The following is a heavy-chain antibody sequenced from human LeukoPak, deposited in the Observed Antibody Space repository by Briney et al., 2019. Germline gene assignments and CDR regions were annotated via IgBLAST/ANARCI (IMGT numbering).Heavy chain of an antibody. CDR2: ISFSGANS. Sequence: PGGSLRLSCAASGFTSSDSAMTWVRQAPGKGLDWVSLISFSGANSYYADSVKGRFTISRDNSKDTLFLQMNSLRAEDTAIYYCARDIQLSTWGLGTMVTVSS. D-gene: IGHD5-24*01. J-gene: IGHJ3*01. CDR3: ARDIQLST. V-gene: IGHV3-23*01. CDR1: GFTSSDSA.